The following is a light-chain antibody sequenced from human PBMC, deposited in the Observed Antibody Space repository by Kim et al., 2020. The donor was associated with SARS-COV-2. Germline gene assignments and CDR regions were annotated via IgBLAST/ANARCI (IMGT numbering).Light chain of an antibody. CDR1: RYNVAFEG. CDR2: RTN. Sequence: LTQPPSVSKGLGQTATLTCTGNRYNVAFEGASWLQQHQGHPPKLLSYRTNNRPSGVSEGFSASRSGNTSPITITGRQPEDEAYYYWSACDNSLLGLVFGRGAQLTVL. V-gene: IGLV10-54*01. J-gene: IGLJ3*02. CDR3: SACDNSLLGLV.